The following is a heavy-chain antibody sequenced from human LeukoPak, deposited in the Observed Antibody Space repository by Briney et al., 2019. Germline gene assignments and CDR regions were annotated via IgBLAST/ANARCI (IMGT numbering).Heavy chain of an antibody. J-gene: IGHJ6*03. D-gene: IGHD5-24*01. CDR2: ISSSSSYI. CDR1: GFTFSSYS. CDR3: ARRRRDGPHGYYYDYMDV. V-gene: IGHV3-21*04. Sequence: GGSLRLSCAASGFTFSSYSMNWVRQAPGKGLEWVSSISSSSSYIYYADSVKGRFTISRDNAKNSLYLQMNSLRAEDTALYHCARRRRDGPHGYYYDYMDVWGKGTTVTISS.